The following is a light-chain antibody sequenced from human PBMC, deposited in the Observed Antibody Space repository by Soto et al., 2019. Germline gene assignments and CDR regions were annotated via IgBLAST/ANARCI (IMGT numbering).Light chain of an antibody. J-gene: IGKJ3*01. CDR2: DAS. CDR3: QKHDGVSL. V-gene: IGKV1-33*01. CDR1: QGISNH. Sequence: DIQLAPCPSSLSASVGDRVTITCQASQGISNHLNWYQQKPGKAPNLLIYDASDLESGGPSRFSGGGSGTFFRFSINSLQPEDISTYYCQKHDGVSLFRPRTKVEIK.